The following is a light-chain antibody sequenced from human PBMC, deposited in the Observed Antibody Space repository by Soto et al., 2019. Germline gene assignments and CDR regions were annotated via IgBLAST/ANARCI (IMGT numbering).Light chain of an antibody. Sequence: EIVLTQSAATLSLSAGERATLSSTASQSVSNFLAWYQHKPGQAPRLLIYDASNRATGVPARFSGSGSGTDFTLTISSLEPEDFAVYYCQQRSNWPPGFGQGTRLEIK. V-gene: IGKV3-11*01. J-gene: IGKJ5*01. CDR1: QSVSNF. CDR3: QQRSNWPPG. CDR2: DAS.